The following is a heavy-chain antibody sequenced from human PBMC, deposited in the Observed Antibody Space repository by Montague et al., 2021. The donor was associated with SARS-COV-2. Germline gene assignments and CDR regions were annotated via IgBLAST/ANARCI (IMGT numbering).Heavy chain of an antibody. J-gene: IGHJ3*02. D-gene: IGHD3-3*01. V-gene: IGHV4-39*01. CDR2: IYYSGNT. CDR1: GGSISSSSYY. Sequence: SETLSLTCTVSGGSISSSSYYWGWIRQPPGKGLEWIGSIYYSGNTYYNPSLKSRVTISVDTSKNQFTLKLSSVTAADTAVYYCARHGLAGNTNFGVVTPRAGFDXGGQGTMVTVSS. CDR3: ARHGLAGNTNFGVVTPRAGFDX.